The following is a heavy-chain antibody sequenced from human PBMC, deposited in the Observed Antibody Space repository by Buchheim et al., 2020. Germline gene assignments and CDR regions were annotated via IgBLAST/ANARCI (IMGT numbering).Heavy chain of an antibody. D-gene: IGHD5-24*01. J-gene: IGHJ6*02. Sequence: EVQLVESGGGLVKPGGSLRLSCAASGFTFSSYSMNWVRQAPGKGLEWVSSISSSSSYIYYAASVKGRFTISRDNAKNSLYLQMNSLRAEDTAVYYCARKMATIGYYYYYGMDVWGQGTT. V-gene: IGHV3-21*01. CDR3: ARKMATIGYYYYYGMDV. CDR2: ISSSSSYI. CDR1: GFTFSSYS.